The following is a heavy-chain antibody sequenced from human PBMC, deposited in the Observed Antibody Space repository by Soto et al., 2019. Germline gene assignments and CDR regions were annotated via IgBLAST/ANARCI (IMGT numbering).Heavy chain of an antibody. Sequence: QITLKESGPTLVKPTQPLTLTCTFSGFSLSTSGVGVGWIRQPPGKALEWLALIYWDDDKRYSPSLKGRLTITKDASKNQVVLTMTNMDPVDTATYYCAHRLGIVATLSPYYFDYWGQGTLVTVSS. V-gene: IGHV2-5*02. CDR1: GFSLSTSGVG. J-gene: IGHJ4*02. CDR2: IYWDDDK. D-gene: IGHD5-12*01. CDR3: AHRLGIVATLSPYYFDY.